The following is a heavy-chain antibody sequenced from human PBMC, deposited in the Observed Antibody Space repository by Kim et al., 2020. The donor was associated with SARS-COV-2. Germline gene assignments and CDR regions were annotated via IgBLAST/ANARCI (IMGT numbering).Heavy chain of an antibody. CDR3: ARQGRITMVRGVTPFDY. Sequence: LKSRVTISVYTSKNQFSLKLSSVTAADTAVYYCARQGRITMVRGVTPFDYWGQGTLVTVSS. V-gene: IGHV4-39*01. D-gene: IGHD3-10*01. J-gene: IGHJ4*02.